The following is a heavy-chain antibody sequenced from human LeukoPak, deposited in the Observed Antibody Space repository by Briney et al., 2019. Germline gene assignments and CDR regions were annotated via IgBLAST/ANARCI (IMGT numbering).Heavy chain of an antibody. CDR3: ALMVATEAPDY. CDR1: GYSFTSYG. V-gene: IGHV1-18*01. Sequence: ASVKVPCKASGYSFTSYGISWVRQAPEQGLEWMGWISAYNGNTNYAQKFQGRVTMTTDTSTSTAYMELRSLRSDDTAVYYCALMVATEAPDYWGQGTLVTVSS. J-gene: IGHJ4*02. D-gene: IGHD5-12*01. CDR2: ISAYNGNT.